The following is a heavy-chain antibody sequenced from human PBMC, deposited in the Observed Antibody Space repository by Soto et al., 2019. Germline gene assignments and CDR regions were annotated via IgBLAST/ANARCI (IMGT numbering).Heavy chain of an antibody. CDR2: IYYSGST. Sequence: SETLSLTCTVSGGSISSSSYYWGWIRQPPGKGLEWIGSIYYSGSTYYNPSLKSRVTISVDTSKNQFSLKLSSVTAADTAVYYCARLRGSGPRIYYYYYMDVWGKGTTVTVSS. J-gene: IGHJ6*03. V-gene: IGHV4-39*01. CDR3: ARLRGSGPRIYYYYYMDV. CDR1: GGSISSSSYY. D-gene: IGHD6-19*01.